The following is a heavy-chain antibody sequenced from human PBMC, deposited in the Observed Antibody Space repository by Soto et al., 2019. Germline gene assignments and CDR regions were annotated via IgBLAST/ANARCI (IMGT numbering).Heavy chain of an antibody. D-gene: IGHD5-12*01. J-gene: IGHJ5*02. Sequence: PGGSLRLSCAASGFTFSSYTMRCVRQVQGKGLEWVAVIDGSGESRYYADSVKGRFTISRDNSKNTLYLQMNSLRAEDTAVYYCAKDQRWLQSWGQGTLVTVSS. CDR2: IDGSGESR. CDR1: GFTFSSYT. V-gene: IGHV3-23*01. CDR3: AKDQRWLQS.